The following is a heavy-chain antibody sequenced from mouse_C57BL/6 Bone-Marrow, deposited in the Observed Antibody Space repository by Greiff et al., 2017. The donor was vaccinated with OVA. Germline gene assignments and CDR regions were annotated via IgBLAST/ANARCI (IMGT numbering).Heavy chain of an antibody. J-gene: IGHJ3*01. CDR1: GFNIKDDY. Sequence: VQLKQSGAELVRPGASVKLSCTASGFNIKDDYMHWVKQRPEQGLEWIGWIDPENGDTEYASKFQGKATITADTSSNTAYLQLSSLTSEDTAVYYGTTTGTRWFAYWGQGTLVTVSA. D-gene: IGHD4-1*01. V-gene: IGHV14-4*01. CDR2: IDPENGDT. CDR3: TTTGTRWFAY.